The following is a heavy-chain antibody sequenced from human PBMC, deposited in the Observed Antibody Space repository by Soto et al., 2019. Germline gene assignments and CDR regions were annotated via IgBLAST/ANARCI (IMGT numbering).Heavy chain of an antibody. V-gene: IGHV3-30*18. CDR2: ISYDGSNK. Sequence: QVQLVESGGGVVQPGRSLRLSCAASGFTFSSYGMHWVRQAPGKGLEWVAVISYDGSNKYYADSVKGRFTISRDNSKNTLYLQMNSLRAEDTAVYYYAKDHVRGVSSYDFWSGYPRYYYYGMDVWGQGTTVTVSS. CDR1: GFTFSSYG. D-gene: IGHD3-3*01. CDR3: AKDHVRGVSSYDFWSGYPRYYYYGMDV. J-gene: IGHJ6*02.